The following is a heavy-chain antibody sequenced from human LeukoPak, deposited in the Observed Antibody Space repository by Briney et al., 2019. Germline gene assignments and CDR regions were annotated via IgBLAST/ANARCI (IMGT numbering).Heavy chain of an antibody. CDR1: GFTFSSYW. V-gene: IGHV3-7*01. CDR2: IKQDGSEK. J-gene: IGHJ6*03. D-gene: IGHD6-13*01. CDR3: ARVHSSSWYLYYYMDV. Sequence: PGGSLRLSCAASGFTFSSYWMSWVRQAPGKGLEWVANIKQDGSEKYYVDSVKGRFTISRDNAKNSLYLQMKSLRAEDTAVYYCARVHSSSWYLYYYMDVWGKGTTVTVSS.